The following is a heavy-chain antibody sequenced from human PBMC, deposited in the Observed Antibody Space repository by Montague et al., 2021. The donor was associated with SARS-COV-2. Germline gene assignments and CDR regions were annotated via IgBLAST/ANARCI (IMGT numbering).Heavy chain of an antibody. CDR1: GDSASSNSAA. Sequence: CAISGDSASSNSAAWNWIRQPPSRGLEWLGRTYYRSKWYNDYAVSVKSRITINPDTSKNQFSLQLNSVTPEDTAVYYCARDDPYCTNGVCYTGNWFDPWGQGTLVTDSS. CDR3: ARDDPYCTNGVCYTGNWFDP. CDR2: TYYRSKWYN. J-gene: IGHJ5*02. V-gene: IGHV6-1*01. D-gene: IGHD2-8*01.